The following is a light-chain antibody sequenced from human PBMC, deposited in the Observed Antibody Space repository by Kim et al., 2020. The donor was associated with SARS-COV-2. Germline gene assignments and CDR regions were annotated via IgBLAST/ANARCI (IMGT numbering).Light chain of an antibody. CDR1: QSVSNK. V-gene: IGKV3-15*01. CDR2: GAS. J-gene: IGKJ1*01. CDR3: QQYTTWWT. Sequence: SVAPGERATLSCRASQSVSNKLAWYQLKPGQAPRLLIYGASTRATGIPTRFGGSGSGTEFTLTISSLQSEDFAVYYCQQYTTWWTFGQGTKVDIK.